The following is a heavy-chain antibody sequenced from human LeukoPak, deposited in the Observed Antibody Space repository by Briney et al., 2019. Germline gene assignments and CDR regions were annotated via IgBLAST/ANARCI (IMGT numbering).Heavy chain of an antibody. Sequence: GGSLRLSCSASGFTFSSYAMNWVRQAPGKGLEWVSYISSSGSTIYYADSVKGRFTISRDNAKNSLYLQMNSLRAEDTALYYCARGATGTTFDYWGQGTLVTVSS. CDR2: ISSSGSTI. CDR1: GFTFSSYA. J-gene: IGHJ4*02. V-gene: IGHV3-48*03. CDR3: ARGATGTTFDY. D-gene: IGHD1-1*01.